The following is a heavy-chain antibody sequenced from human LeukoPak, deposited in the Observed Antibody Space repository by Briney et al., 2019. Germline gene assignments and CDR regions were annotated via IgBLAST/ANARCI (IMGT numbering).Heavy chain of an antibody. D-gene: IGHD4-17*01. Sequence: GGSLRLSCAASGFTFSSYSMNWVRQAPGKGLEWVSYISSSSSTIYYADSVKGRFTISRDNAKNSLYLQMNSLRAEDTAVYYCARTYGDYVFSHFDYWGQGTLVTVSS. CDR1: GFTFSSYS. V-gene: IGHV3-48*01. CDR3: ARTYGDYVFSHFDY. J-gene: IGHJ4*02. CDR2: ISSSSSTI.